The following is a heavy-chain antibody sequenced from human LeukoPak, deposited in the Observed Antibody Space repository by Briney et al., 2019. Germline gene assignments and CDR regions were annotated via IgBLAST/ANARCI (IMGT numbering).Heavy chain of an antibody. CDR3: ARHGTGGWQQLVRSYFDY. D-gene: IGHD6-13*01. Sequence: SETLSLTCTVSGGSISSYYWGWIRQPPGKGLEWIGSIYYSGSTYYNPSLKSRVTISVGTSKNQFSLKLSSVTAADTAVYYCARHGTGGWQQLVRSYFDYWGQGTLVTVSS. CDR1: GGSISSYY. V-gene: IGHV4-39*01. CDR2: IYYSGST. J-gene: IGHJ4*02.